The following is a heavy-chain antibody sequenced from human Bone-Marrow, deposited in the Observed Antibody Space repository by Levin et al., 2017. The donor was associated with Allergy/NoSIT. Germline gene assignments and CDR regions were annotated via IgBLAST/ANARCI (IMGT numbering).Heavy chain of an antibody. CDR1: GTSISSYY. CDR2: VYGRGST. CDR3: ARGQSSGATYFNS. J-gene: IGHJ4*02. D-gene: IGHD3-10*01. Sequence: SETLSLTCTVSGTSISSYYWSWVRQPAGRGLEWIGRVYGRGSTDYSPSLKSRLTMSLDTSKNQFSLRLSSVTAADTAIYYCARGQSSGATYFNSWGQGNLVTVSS. V-gene: IGHV4-4*07.